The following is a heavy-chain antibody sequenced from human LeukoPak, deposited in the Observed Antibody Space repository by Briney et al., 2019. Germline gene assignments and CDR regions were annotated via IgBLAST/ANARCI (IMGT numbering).Heavy chain of an antibody. CDR3: ARDLSSNPYYCSSTSCYLGYYFDY. CDR1: GFTFSSYS. J-gene: IGHJ4*02. V-gene: IGHV3-48*01. D-gene: IGHD2-2*01. CDR2: ISSSSSTI. Sequence: GGSLRLSCAASGFTFSSYSMNWVRQAPGKGLEWVSYISSSSSTIYYADSVKGRFTISRDNAKSSLYLQMNSLRAEDTAVYYCARDLSSNPYYCSSTSCYLGYYFDYWGQGTLVTVSS.